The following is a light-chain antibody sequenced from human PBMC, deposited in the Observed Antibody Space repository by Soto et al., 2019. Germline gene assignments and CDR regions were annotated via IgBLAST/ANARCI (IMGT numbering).Light chain of an antibody. J-gene: IGKJ1*01. CDR2: GAS. V-gene: IGKV3-20*01. CDR3: QQYGTSPSWS. Sequence: ETVLTQSPGPLSLSPGERATLSCRASQSVSSDTLAGYQQKPGQAPRLLLYGASTSATGIPARFSGSGSGTDFTLTVSRLEPDDFAVYYCQQYGTSPSWSFGQGTKVEIK. CDR1: QSVSSDT.